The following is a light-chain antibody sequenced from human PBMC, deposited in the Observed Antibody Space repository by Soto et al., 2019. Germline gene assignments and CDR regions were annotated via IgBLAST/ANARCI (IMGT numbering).Light chain of an antibody. V-gene: IGKV3-15*01. J-gene: IGKJ5*01. CDR3: QQYNNWPPIT. CDR2: GAS. Sequence: EIVMTQSPATLSVSPGERATLSCRASQSVSSNLAWYQQKPGQAPRLLIYGASTRATGIPARFSCSGSGTEFTLTISSLQSEDFAVYYSQQYNNWPPITFGQGTRLEIK. CDR1: QSVSSN.